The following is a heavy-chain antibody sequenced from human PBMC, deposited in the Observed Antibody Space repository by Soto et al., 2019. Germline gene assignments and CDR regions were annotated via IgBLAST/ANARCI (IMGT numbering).Heavy chain of an antibody. CDR1: GGSISSRSYY. J-gene: IGHJ5*02. V-gene: IGHV4-39*01. CDR3: ARSGIAATTLFWFDP. CDR2: IYYSGST. D-gene: IGHD2-15*01. Sequence: SETLSLTCTVSGGSISSRSYYWGWIRQPPGKGLEWIGSIYYSGSTYYNPSLKSRVTISVDTSKNQFSLKLSSVTAADTAVYYCARSGIAATTLFWFDPWGQGTLVTVSS.